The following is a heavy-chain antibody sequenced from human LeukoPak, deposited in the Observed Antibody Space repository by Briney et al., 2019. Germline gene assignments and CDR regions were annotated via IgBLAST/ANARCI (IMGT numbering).Heavy chain of an antibody. CDR1: GFTFSGYA. CDR3: ARRPMVAPPSSSGA. CDR2: SSGGGGST. D-gene: IGHD4/OR15-4a*01. J-gene: IGHJ5*02. V-gene: IGHV3-23*01. Sequence: GSLRLSSAASGFTFSGYAMNWVRQAPGRGPEWVSSSSGGGGSTYYAGSVRGRVSISRDNSKNMLYLQIKIPRDGDTALYLLARRPMVAPPSSSGASGQETLVTVSS.